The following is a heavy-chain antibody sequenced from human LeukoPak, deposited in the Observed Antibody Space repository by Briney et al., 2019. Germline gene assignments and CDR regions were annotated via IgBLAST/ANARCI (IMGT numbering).Heavy chain of an antibody. CDR2: ISYDGSNK. D-gene: IGHD2-2*01. Sequence: PGRSLRLSCAASGFTFSSYAMHWVRQAPGKGLEWVAVISYDGSNKYYADSVKDRFTISRDNSKNTLYLQMNSLRAEDTAVYYCARDRSYCSSTSCSRDYYYYYMDVWGKGTTVTVSS. J-gene: IGHJ6*03. CDR3: ARDRSYCSSTSCSRDYYYYYMDV. CDR1: GFTFSSYA. V-gene: IGHV3-30-3*01.